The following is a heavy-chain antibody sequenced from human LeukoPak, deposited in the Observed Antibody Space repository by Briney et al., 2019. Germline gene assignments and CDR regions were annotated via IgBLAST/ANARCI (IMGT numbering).Heavy chain of an antibody. CDR3: ARDLVWNYGAEGSEVDY. D-gene: IGHD1-7*01. CDR2: IKQDGREK. V-gene: IGHV3-7*01. CDR1: GFTFSRFW. J-gene: IGHJ4*02. Sequence: GGSLRLSCAASGFTFSRFWMSWVRQAPGKGLEWVANIKQDGREKYYVDSVKGRFTISRDNAKNSLYLQMNSLRAEDTAVYYCARDLVWNYGAEGSEVDYWGQGTLVTVSS.